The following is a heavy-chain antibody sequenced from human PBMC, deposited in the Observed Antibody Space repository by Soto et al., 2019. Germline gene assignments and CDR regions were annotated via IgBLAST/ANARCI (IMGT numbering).Heavy chain of an antibody. V-gene: IGHV1-3*01. CDR2: INAGYGNT. D-gene: IGHD7-27*01. CDR1: GYTLSSYA. CDR3: ARDTGDGTFDF. J-gene: IGHJ4*02. Sequence: RASVKVSCKASGYTLSSYAMHWVRQAPGQRLEWMGWINAGYGNTKSSQKFQDRVTISRDTSASTAYMELTSLRSEDTAVYYCARDTGDGTFDFWGQGTLVTVSS.